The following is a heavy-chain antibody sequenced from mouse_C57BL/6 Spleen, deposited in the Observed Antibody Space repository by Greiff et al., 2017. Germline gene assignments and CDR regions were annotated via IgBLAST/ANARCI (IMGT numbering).Heavy chain of an antibody. CDR1: GYSFTGYY. J-gene: IGHJ4*01. V-gene: IGHV1-42*01. CDR3: ARRYYGSSLYAMDY. CDR2: INPSTGGT. D-gene: IGHD1-1*01. Sequence: VQLQQSGPELVKPGASVKISCKASGYSFTGYYMNWVKQSPEKSLEWIGEINPSTGGTTYNQKFKAKATLTVDKSSSTAYMQLKSLTSEDSAVYYCARRYYGSSLYAMDYWGQGTSVTVSS.